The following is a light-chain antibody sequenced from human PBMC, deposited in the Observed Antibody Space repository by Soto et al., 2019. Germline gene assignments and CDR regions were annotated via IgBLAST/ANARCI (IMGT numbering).Light chain of an antibody. Sequence: QSALTQPPSASGSPGQSVTFSCTGTSSDVGGYNYVSWYQQHPGKAPKLMIYEVSKRPSGVPDRFSGSKSGNTASLTVSGLQAEDEAHYYCCSYAGSNNFVVFGGGTQLTVL. V-gene: IGLV2-8*01. CDR2: EVS. CDR1: SSDVGGYNY. J-gene: IGLJ2*01. CDR3: CSYAGSNNFVV.